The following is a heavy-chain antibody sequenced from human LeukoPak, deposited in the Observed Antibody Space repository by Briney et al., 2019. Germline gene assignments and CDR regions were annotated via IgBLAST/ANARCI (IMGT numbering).Heavy chain of an antibody. D-gene: IGHD3-22*01. V-gene: IGHV3-23*01. Sequence: GGSLRLSCAASGFTFDDYGMSWVRQAPGKGLEWVSAISGSGGSTYYADSVKGRFTISRDNSKNTLYLQMNSLRAEDTAVYYCAKGHYYDSSGTAIDYWGQGTLVTVSS. CDR3: AKGHYYDSSGTAIDY. CDR2: ISGSGGST. CDR1: GFTFDDYG. J-gene: IGHJ4*02.